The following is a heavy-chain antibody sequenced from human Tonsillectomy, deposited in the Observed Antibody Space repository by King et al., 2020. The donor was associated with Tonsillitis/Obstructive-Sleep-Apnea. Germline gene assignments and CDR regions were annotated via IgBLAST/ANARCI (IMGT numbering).Heavy chain of an antibody. CDR3: AREGLFDY. J-gene: IGHJ4*02. V-gene: IGHV1-46*01. CDR2: INPSNGDT. CDR1: GYTFTTYY. D-gene: IGHD3/OR15-3a*01. Sequence: VQLVESGAEVKKPGASVKVSCTASGYTFTTYYMHWVRQAPGQGLEWMGIINPSNGDTSYAPKFQGRVTMTRDTSTYTLYMELSSLRSEDTAVYYCAREGLFDYWGQGTLVTVSS.